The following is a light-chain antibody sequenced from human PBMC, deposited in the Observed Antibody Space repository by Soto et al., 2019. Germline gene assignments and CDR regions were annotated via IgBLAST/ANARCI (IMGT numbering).Light chain of an antibody. CDR3: QQYDDSIT. CDR2: GAS. J-gene: IGKJ5*01. Sequence: EIVLTQSPDTLSLSPGESATLSCRASQSVSSSYLAWYQRKPGRAPRLLIYGASNRATGIPDRFSGSGSGTDFTLTISRLEPEDFAVFYCQQYDDSITFGQGTRLDIE. CDR1: QSVSSSY. V-gene: IGKV3-20*01.